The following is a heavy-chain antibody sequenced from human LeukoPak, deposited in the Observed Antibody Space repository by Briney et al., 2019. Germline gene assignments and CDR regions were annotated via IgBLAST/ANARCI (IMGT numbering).Heavy chain of an antibody. CDR3: ARDANPTTLQQLVLRWFDP. D-gene: IGHD6-13*01. Sequence: SETLSLTCTVSGGSISSSSYYWGWIRQPPGKGLEWIGSIYYSGSTYYNPSLKSRVTISVDTSKNQFSLKLSSVTAADTAVYYCARDANPTTLQQLVLRWFDPWGQGTLVTVSS. J-gene: IGHJ5*02. CDR2: IYYSGST. V-gene: IGHV4-39*02. CDR1: GGSISSSSYY.